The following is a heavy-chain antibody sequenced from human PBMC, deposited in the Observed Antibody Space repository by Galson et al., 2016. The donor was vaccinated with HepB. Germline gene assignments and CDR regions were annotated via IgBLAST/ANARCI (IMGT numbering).Heavy chain of an antibody. V-gene: IGHV1-69*13. CDR3: AKDEMVSSIRYFQH. CDR2: IIPIFPSA. Sequence: SVKVSCKASGGTFSTYAINWMRQAPGQGLEWMGGIIPIFPSATYAQKFQGRITITADESTNTAYMELSSLRSEDTAVYYCAKDEMVSSIRYFQHWGQGTLVTVSS. CDR1: GGTFSTYA. D-gene: IGHD2-21*02. J-gene: IGHJ1*01.